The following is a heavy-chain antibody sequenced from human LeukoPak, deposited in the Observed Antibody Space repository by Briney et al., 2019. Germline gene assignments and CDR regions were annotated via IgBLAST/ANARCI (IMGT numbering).Heavy chain of an antibody. CDR1: GDTFSSYA. V-gene: IGHV1-69*04. D-gene: IGHD1-7*01. CDR3: VAGTTLDDY. Sequence: ASVKVSCKASGDTFSSYAISWVRHAPGQGLEWMGRIIPIFGIANYAQKFQGRVTITADKSTSTAYMELSSLRSEDTAVYYCVAGTTLDDYWGQGTLVTVSS. J-gene: IGHJ4*02. CDR2: IIPIFGIA.